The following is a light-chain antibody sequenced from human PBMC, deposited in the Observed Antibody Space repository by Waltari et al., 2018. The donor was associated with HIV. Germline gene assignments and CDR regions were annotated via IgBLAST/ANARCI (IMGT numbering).Light chain of an antibody. CDR2: AVN. CDR3: SSYADTNNVL. V-gene: IGLV2-8*01. Sequence: QSALTQPPPASGSPGPSVTLPCTGTSSDVGGFDYVSWYQQHPAKAPKLLIYAVNRRPSGVPDRFSGSKSGNTASLTVSGLQTEDEADYYCSSYADTNNVLFGGGTKLTVL. J-gene: IGLJ3*02. CDR1: SSDVGGFDY.